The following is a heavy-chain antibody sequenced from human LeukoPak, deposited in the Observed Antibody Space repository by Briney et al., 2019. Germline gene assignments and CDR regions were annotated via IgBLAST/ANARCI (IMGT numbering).Heavy chain of an antibody. CDR2: ISSSSSYT. V-gene: IGHV3-11*05. CDR3: ARAVSVSSYYFDC. Sequence: GGSLRLSCAASGFIFSDYYMSWIRLAPGKGLEWISYISSSSSYTNYVDSVKGRFTISRDNAKNSLYLQMNSLRAEDTAVYYCARAVSVSSYYFDCWGQGTLVTVSS. D-gene: IGHD5/OR15-5a*01. CDR1: GFIFSDYY. J-gene: IGHJ4*02.